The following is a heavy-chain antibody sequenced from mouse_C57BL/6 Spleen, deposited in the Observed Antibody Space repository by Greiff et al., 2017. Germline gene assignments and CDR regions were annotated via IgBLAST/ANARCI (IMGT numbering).Heavy chain of an antibody. Sequence: DVKLQESGPGLVKPSQSLSLTCSVTGYSITSGYYWNCIRQFPGNKLEWMGYISYDGSNNYNPSLKNRISITRDTSKNQFFLKLNSVTTEDTATYYCAREDLGPYYFDYWGQGTTLTVSS. J-gene: IGHJ2*01. CDR1: GYSITSGYY. D-gene: IGHD4-1*01. V-gene: IGHV3-6*01. CDR3: AREDLGPYYFDY. CDR2: ISYDGSN.